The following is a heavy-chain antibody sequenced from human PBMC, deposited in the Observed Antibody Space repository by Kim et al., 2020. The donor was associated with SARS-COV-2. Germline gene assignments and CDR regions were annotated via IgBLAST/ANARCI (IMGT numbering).Heavy chain of an antibody. D-gene: IGHD3-10*01. J-gene: IGHJ6*02. Sequence: GGSLRLSCAASGFTFSSYAMSWVRQAPGKGLEWVSAISGSGVSTYYADSVKGRFTISRDNSKNTLYLQMNSLRAEDTAVYYCAKDRGFKYYYGSGSYYNPLYYGMDVWGQGTTVTVSS. CDR3: AKDRGFKYYYGSGSYYNPLYYGMDV. V-gene: IGHV3-23*01. CDR2: ISGSGVST. CDR1: GFTFSSYA.